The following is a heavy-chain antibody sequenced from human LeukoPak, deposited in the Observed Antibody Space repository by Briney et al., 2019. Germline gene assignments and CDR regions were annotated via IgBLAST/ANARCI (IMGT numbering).Heavy chain of an antibody. CDR2: IYISGST. Sequence: SETLSLTCSVSGGSISDYYWTWIRQPAVKGLEWIGRIYISGSTNHNPSLKSRVTMSVDSSKNQFSLKVNSVTAADTAVYYCARGRYSYGSGSDYFFDYWGQGTLVTVSS. CDR1: GGSISDYY. D-gene: IGHD3-10*01. CDR3: ARGRYSYGSGSDYFFDY. J-gene: IGHJ4*02. V-gene: IGHV4-4*07.